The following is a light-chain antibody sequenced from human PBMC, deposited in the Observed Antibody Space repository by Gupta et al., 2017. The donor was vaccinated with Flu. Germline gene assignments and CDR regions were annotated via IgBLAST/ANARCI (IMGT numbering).Light chain of an antibody. Sequence: RMRGGESRVGRKSLNGYRQLPVDTPVLIVYDDSQRPTGIPERFSGSNYENTATMTISRVEAGDEADYYCQVRDRDSDDWVFGGGTKPTV. V-gene: IGLV3-21*02. CDR3: QVRDRDSDDWV. CDR2: DDS. CDR1: RVGRKS. J-gene: IGLJ3*02.